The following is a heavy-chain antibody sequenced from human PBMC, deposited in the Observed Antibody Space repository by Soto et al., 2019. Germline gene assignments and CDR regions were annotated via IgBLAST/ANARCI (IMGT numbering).Heavy chain of an antibody. V-gene: IGHV3-21*01. CDR1: GFTFSAYS. Sequence: GGSLRLSCAASGFTFSAYSMNWVRQAPGKGLDWVSSISPTGKYIYYADSVTGRFTSSRDNTGNSVHLQMNSLRAEDTAVYYCAKSVAGDLDWFDPWGQGILVTVSS. D-gene: IGHD3-10*01. J-gene: IGHJ5*02. CDR3: AKSVAGDLDWFDP. CDR2: ISPTGKYI.